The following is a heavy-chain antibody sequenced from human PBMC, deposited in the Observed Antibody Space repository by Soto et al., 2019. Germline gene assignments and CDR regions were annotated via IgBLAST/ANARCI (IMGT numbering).Heavy chain of an antibody. D-gene: IGHD2-21*01. CDR3: ASPRNKVSLLDY. Sequence: QVQLVQSGAEVKKPGSSVKVSCKAAGGTFNSDALSGVRQAPGQGLEWMGGIIPIFGTANYAQKFQGRVTINADKSTSTAYMELTTLRSEDTAVYYCASPRNKVSLLDYWGQGTLVTVSS. J-gene: IGHJ4*02. V-gene: IGHV1-69*06. CDR2: IIPIFGTA. CDR1: GGTFNSDA.